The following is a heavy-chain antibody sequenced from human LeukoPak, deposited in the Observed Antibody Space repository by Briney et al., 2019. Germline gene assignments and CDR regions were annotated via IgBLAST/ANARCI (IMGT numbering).Heavy chain of an antibody. CDR3: ARRYSNGWPYFDY. CDR2: IYSSGSA. CDR1: GGSIRNYY. Sequence: SETLSLTCTVSGGSIRNYYWSGIRQPPGKGLEWIGYIYSSGSANYNPSLKSRVTISVDTSKNQFSLDLSSVTAADTAVYYCARRYSNGWPYFDYWGQGTLVTVSS. D-gene: IGHD6-19*01. J-gene: IGHJ4*02. V-gene: IGHV4-59*01.